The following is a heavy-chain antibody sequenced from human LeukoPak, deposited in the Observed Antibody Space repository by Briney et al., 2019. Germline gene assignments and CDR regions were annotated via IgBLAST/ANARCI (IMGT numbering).Heavy chain of an antibody. CDR3: ATPAGRATVTIDY. Sequence: SVKVSCKASGGTFSSYAISWVRQAPGQGLEWMGRIIPIFGTANYAQKFQGRVTITTDESTSTAYMELSSLRSEDTAVYYCATPAGRATVTIDYWGQGTLVTVSS. D-gene: IGHD4-11*01. CDR1: GGTFSSYA. V-gene: IGHV1-69*05. CDR2: IIPIFGTA. J-gene: IGHJ4*02.